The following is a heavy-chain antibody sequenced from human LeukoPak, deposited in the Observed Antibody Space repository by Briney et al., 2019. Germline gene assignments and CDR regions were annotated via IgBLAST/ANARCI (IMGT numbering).Heavy chain of an antibody. CDR2: IYHSGST. J-gene: IGHJ3*02. D-gene: IGHD2-15*01. CDR1: GGSISSGGYY. CDR3: AREPRKKSTSVQICYDI. V-gene: IGHV4-30-2*01. Sequence: PSETLSLTCTVSGGSISSGGYYWSWIRQPPGKGLEWIGYIYHSGSTYYNPSLKSRVTISVDRSKNQFSLKLSSVTAADTDVYYCAREPRKKSTSVQICYDIWGQGTMVTVSS.